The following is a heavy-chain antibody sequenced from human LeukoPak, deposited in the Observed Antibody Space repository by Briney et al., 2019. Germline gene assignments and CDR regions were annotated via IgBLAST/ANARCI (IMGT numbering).Heavy chain of an antibody. D-gene: IGHD3-22*01. V-gene: IGHV4-59*01. J-gene: IGHJ4*02. CDR1: GGSSSSNY. Sequence: SEPLSLTCTVSGGSSSSNYWSWIRQPPGKGLEWIGYIHYTGSTNYNPSLKSRVTISIDTSKNQFSLKLSSVTAADTAVYYCARVGYYFDSSGYNRYYFDGWGQGTLVTVS. CDR2: IHYTGST. CDR3: ARVGYYFDSSGYNRYYFDG.